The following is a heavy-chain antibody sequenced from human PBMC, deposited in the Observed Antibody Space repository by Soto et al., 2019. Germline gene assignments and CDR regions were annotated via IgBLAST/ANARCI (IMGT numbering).Heavy chain of an antibody. CDR1: GFSFSDYS. V-gene: IGHV3-21*01. Sequence: EVQLVESGGGLVKPGGSLRLSCAASGFSFSDYSMNWVRQAPGKGLEWVSSISGSTSYIYYADSLKGRFTGSRDNAEKSLYLQMNSLRAEDTAVYYCARDGAYWSGTGCRDYYHYMDVWGKGTTVTVSS. CDR2: ISGSTSYI. D-gene: IGHD2-2*01. CDR3: ARDGAYWSGTGCRDYYHYMDV. J-gene: IGHJ6*03.